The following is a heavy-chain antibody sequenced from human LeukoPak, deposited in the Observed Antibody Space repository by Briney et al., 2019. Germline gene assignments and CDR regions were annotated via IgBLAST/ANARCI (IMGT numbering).Heavy chain of an antibody. CDR3: ARDNGGYVLD. Sequence: SETLSLTCAVYGGSFSGYYWSWIRQPPGKGLEWIGEINHSGSTNYNPSLKSRVTISVDTSKNQFSLKLSSVTAADTAVYYCARDNGGYVLDWGQGTLVTVSS. D-gene: IGHD5-12*01. J-gene: IGHJ4*02. V-gene: IGHV4-34*01. CDR1: GGSFSGYY. CDR2: INHSGST.